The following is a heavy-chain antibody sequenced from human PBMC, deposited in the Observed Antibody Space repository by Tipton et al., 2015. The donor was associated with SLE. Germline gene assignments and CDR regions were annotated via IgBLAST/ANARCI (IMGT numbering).Heavy chain of an antibody. CDR1: CASVSNYY. CDR3: ASLSAEGDAFDI. Sequence: TLSLTCTVSCASVSNYYWSWIRQPPGKGLEWIGYLYYSGSTNYNPSLKSRVTISVDMSKNQFSLKLSSVTAADTAVYYCASLSAEGDAFDIWGQGTMVTVSS. CDR2: LYYSGST. J-gene: IGHJ3*02. V-gene: IGHV4-59*02. D-gene: IGHD1-26*01.